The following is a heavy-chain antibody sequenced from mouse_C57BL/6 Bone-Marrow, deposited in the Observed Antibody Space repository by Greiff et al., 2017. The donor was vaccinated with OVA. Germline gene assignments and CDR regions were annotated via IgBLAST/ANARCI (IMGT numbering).Heavy chain of an antibody. Sequence: QVQLQQPGAELVKPGASVKLSCKASGYTFTSYWMQWVKQRPGQGLEWIGEIDPSDSYTNYNQKFKGKATLTVDTSSSTAYMQLSSLTSEDSAVYYCARGVTRYAMDYWGQGTSVTVSS. J-gene: IGHJ4*01. CDR3: ARGVTRYAMDY. V-gene: IGHV1-50*01. CDR1: GYTFTSYW. CDR2: IDPSDSYT.